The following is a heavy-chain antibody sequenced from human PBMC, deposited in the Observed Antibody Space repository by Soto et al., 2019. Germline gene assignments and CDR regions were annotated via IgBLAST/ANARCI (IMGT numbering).Heavy chain of an antibody. CDR2: ISAYNGNT. Sequence: ASVKVSCKASGYTFTSYGISWVRQAPGQGLEWMGWISAYNGNTNYAQKLQGRVTMTTDTSTSTAYMELRSLRSDDTAVYYCGRDLIHCTNGVCFLLHYHYYYGMDVWGQGPSGTVSS. V-gene: IGHV1-18*01. J-gene: IGHJ6*02. D-gene: IGHD2-8*01. CDR3: GRDLIHCTNGVCFLLHYHYYYGMDV. CDR1: GYTFTSYG.